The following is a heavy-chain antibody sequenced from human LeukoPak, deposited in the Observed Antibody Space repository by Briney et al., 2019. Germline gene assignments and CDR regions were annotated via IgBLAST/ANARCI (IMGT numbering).Heavy chain of an antibody. J-gene: IGHJ6*03. CDR1: GFTFSSYG. V-gene: IGHV3-15*01. CDR2: IKSKTDGGTT. CDR3: TTVGWDYYYMDV. D-gene: IGHD5-24*01. Sequence: GGSLRLSCAASGFTFSSYGMHWVRQAPGKGLEWVGRIKSKTDGGTTDYAAPVKGRFTISRDDSKNTLYLQMNSLKTEGTAVYYCTTVGWDYYYMDVWGKGTTVTVSS.